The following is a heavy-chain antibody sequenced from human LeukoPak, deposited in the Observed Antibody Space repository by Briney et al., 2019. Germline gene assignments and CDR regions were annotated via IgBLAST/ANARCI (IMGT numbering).Heavy chain of an antibody. CDR2: IAYDGSVK. Sequence: PGGSLRRSGAASGFAFSTYAMHWVGQAPGKGLEWVAVIAYDGSVKYYADSVKGRFTISRDNSKNTLYLQMNSLRSDTAVYYCAKDLSQWLAQYYFDFWGQGTLVTVSS. CDR3: AKDLSQWLAQYYFDF. D-gene: IGHD6-19*01. V-gene: IGHV3-30-3*01. CDR1: GFAFSTYA. J-gene: IGHJ4*02.